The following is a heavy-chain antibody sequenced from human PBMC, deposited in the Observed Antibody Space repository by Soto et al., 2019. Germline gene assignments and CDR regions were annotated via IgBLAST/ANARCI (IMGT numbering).Heavy chain of an antibody. CDR3: PRSVAVPGAHIDY. Sequence: SETLSLTCSVSGGSISGSYWSRIRQSPGKGLEWLGYVYYTGSTNYSHSLRIRVIISVYTSKNEFSLRLSSVAAADTAVYFCPRSVAVPGAHIDYWGQGTQVTVSS. CDR1: GGSISGSY. CDR2: VYYTGST. J-gene: IGHJ4*02. V-gene: IGHV4-59*01. D-gene: IGHD6-19*01.